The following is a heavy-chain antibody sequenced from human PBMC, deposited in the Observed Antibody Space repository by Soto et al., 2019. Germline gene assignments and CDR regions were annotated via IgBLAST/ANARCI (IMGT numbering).Heavy chain of an antibody. D-gene: IGHD1-1*01. V-gene: IGHV3-11*06. Sequence: GGSLRLSCTASGFTLSYHYMSWIRQAPGKGLEWIGYSSNSGSFTRYADSVKGRFSISRDNAKNSLYLQINSLRGDDTAIYYCVKSGDNYNALDYWGQGTPVTVSS. CDR3: VKSGDNYNALDY. CDR2: SSNSGSFT. J-gene: IGHJ4*02. CDR1: GFTLSYHY.